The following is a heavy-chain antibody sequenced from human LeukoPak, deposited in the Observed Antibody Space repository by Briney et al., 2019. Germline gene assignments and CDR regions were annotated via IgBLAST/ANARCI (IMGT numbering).Heavy chain of an antibody. CDR3: ARGAVLRYFDWLPPDY. Sequence: ASVKVSCKASGGTFSSYAISWVRQAPGQGLEWMGGIIPIFGTANYAQKFQGRVTITTDEPTSTAYMELSSLRSEDTAVYYCARGAVLRYFDWLPPDYWGQGTLVTVSS. CDR1: GGTFSSYA. V-gene: IGHV1-69*05. J-gene: IGHJ4*02. CDR2: IIPIFGTA. D-gene: IGHD3-9*01.